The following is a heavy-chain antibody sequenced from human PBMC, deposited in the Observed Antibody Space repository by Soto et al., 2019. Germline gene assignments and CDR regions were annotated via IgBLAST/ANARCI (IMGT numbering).Heavy chain of an antibody. CDR2: IKSKTDGGTT. CDR1: GFTFSNAW. Sequence: EVQLVESGGGLVKPGGSLRLSCAASGFTFSNAWMSWVRQAPGKGLEWVGRIKSKTDGGTTDYAAPVKGRFTISRDDSKNTLYLQMNSLRAEDTAVYYCARDSDLYSSSWYPIDYWGQGTLVTVSS. CDR3: ARDSDLYSSSWYPIDY. J-gene: IGHJ4*02. D-gene: IGHD6-13*01. V-gene: IGHV3-15*01.